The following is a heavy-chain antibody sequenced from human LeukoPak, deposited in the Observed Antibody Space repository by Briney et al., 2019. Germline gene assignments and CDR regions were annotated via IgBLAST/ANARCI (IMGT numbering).Heavy chain of an antibody. CDR2: INPNSGGT. Sequence: ASVKVSFKASGYSFTGYYMNWVRQAPEQGLEWMGWINPNSGGTIYAQKFQGRVTMTRDTSISTAYMELSRLRSDDTAVYFCARQGSNSSGWYPVDDWGQGTLVTVSS. D-gene: IGHD6-19*01. CDR1: GYSFTGYY. V-gene: IGHV1-2*02. J-gene: IGHJ4*02. CDR3: ARQGSNSSGWYPVDD.